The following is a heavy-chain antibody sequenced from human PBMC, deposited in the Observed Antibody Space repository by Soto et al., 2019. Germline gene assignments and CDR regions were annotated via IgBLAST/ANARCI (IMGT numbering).Heavy chain of an antibody. J-gene: IGHJ4*02. CDR1: GYGFTAYY. Sequence: ASVKVSCKASGYGFTAYYIHWVRQAPGQGLEWMGWVNPNSGGTSYAQKFQGRVTMARDTSSSTAYMELSRLRSDDTAMYYCARVKITPAAGPYDYWGQGTLVTVSS. CDR2: VNPNSGGT. D-gene: IGHD6-13*01. CDR3: ARVKITPAAGPYDY. V-gene: IGHV1-2*02.